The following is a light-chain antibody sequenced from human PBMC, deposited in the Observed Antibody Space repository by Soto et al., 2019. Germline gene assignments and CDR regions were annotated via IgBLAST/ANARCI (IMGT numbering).Light chain of an antibody. CDR2: DAS. V-gene: IGKV1-5*01. CDR1: QSISSW. J-gene: IGKJ1*01. CDR3: QQYNSYSWT. Sequence: DIQMTQSPSTLSASVGDRVTITCRASQSISSWLAGYQQKLGKAPKLLIYDASSLESGVPARFSGSGSGTEFTLTISSLQPDDFATYYCQQYNSYSWTFGQGTKVEIK.